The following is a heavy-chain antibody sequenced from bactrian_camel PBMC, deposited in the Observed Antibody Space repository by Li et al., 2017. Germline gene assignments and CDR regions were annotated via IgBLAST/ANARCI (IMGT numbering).Heavy chain of an antibody. V-gene: IGHV3S31*01. CDR3: AARRVVGRTCSDYRY. J-gene: IGHJ6*01. CDR2: IYHSSGLT. Sequence: VQLVESGGGSVQPGGSLRLSCAVTGRTSGCMGWFRQIPGKEREGVAAIYHSSGLTYYADSVKGRFTISKDNAKNTLYLQMNSLKPEDTAMYYCAARRVVGRTCSDYRYWGQGTQVTVS. D-gene: IGHD2*01. CDR1: GRTSGC.